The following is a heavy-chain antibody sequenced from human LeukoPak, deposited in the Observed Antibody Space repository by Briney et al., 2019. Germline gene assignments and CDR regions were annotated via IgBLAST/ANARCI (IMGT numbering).Heavy chain of an antibody. CDR1: GGTFSSYA. D-gene: IGHD4-17*01. Sequence: ASVKVSCKASGGTFSSYAISWVRQAPGQGLEWMGGIIPIFGTANYAQKFQDRITITADESTSTAYMELSSLRSEDTAVYYCARDTNPYGDYGEGSYYFDYWGQGTLVTVSS. CDR3: ARDTNPYGDYGEGSYYFDY. V-gene: IGHV1-69*13. CDR2: IIPIFGTA. J-gene: IGHJ4*02.